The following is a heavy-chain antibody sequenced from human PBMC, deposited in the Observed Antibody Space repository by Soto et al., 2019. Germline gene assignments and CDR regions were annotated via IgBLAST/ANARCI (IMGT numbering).Heavy chain of an antibody. J-gene: IGHJ6*02. CDR2: ISSSSYI. CDR1: GFTFSSYS. Sequence: GGSLRLSCAASGFTFSSYSMNWVSQAPVKVLEWVSSISSSSYIYYADSVKGRFTISRDNAKNSLYLQMNSLRAEDTAVYYCVRVIGYCSGGSCYQLRYGMDVWGQGTTLTVSS. V-gene: IGHV3-21*01. CDR3: VRVIGYCSGGSCYQLRYGMDV. D-gene: IGHD2-15*01.